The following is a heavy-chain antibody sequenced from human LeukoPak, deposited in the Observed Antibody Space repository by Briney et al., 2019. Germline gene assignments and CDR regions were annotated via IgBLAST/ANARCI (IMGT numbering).Heavy chain of an antibody. CDR3: AKVSLRGYSGYPGDSAFGI. J-gene: IGHJ3*02. D-gene: IGHD5-12*01. Sequence: KPGGSLRLSCGASGFRFSDYYMAWIRQAPGKGLEWISYISYSGSPIDYADSMKGRFTISRDNAKNSLYLQMDSLRAEDTAVYYCAKVSLRGYSGYPGDSAFGIWGQGTMVTVSS. CDR2: ISYSGSPI. CDR1: GFRFSDYY. V-gene: IGHV3-11*01.